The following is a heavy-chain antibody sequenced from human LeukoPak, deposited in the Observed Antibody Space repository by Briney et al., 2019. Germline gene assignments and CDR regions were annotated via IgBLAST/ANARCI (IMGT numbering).Heavy chain of an antibody. CDR2: ISSDENNK. J-gene: IGHJ6*02. Sequence: GTSLRLSCAASGFTFSSYAMHWVRQAPGKGLEWVAVISSDENNKSYADSVKGRLTISRDNSKNTLYLQMNSLRAEDTAVYYCARVGSTSKNYYFYGMDVWGQGTTVTVSS. CDR1: GFTFSSYA. D-gene: IGHD2-2*01. CDR3: ARVGSTSKNYYFYGMDV. V-gene: IGHV3-30-3*01.